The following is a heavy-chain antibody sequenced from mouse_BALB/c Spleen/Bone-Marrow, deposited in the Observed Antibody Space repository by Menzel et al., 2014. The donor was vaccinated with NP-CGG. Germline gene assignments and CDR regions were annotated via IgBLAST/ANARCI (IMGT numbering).Heavy chain of an antibody. CDR2: ISRGSSTI. Sequence: EVQRVESGGGLVQPGGSRKLSCAASGFTFSSFGMHWVRQAPEKGLEWVAYISRGSSTIYYADTVKGRFTISRDNPKNTLFLQMTSLRSEDTAMYYCARSLLRLSYAMDYWGQGTSVTVSS. CDR3: ARSLLRLSYAMDY. V-gene: IGHV5-17*02. J-gene: IGHJ4*01. CDR1: GFTFSSFG. D-gene: IGHD1-2*01.